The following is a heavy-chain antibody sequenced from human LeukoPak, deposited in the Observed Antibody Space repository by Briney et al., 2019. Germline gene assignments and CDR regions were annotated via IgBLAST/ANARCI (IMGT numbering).Heavy chain of an antibody. D-gene: IGHD3-10*01. CDR1: AYTFSPYW. V-gene: IGHV3-74*01. Sequence: GGSRRLACAASAYTFSPYWMHWVRQAPGKGLVWVSHISGDGSTIVYADSVKGRFTVSRDNAKHTLFLQVDSLRAEDTAVYYCARDRGTPDSFNSWGQGTVVTVSS. CDR3: ARDRGTPDSFNS. CDR2: ISGDGSTI. J-gene: IGHJ3*02.